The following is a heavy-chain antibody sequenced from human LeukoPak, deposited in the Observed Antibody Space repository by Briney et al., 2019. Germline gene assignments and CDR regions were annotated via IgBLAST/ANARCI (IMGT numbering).Heavy chain of an antibody. CDR2: IWYDGSKK. CDR3: ARQGSAWSLDY. J-gene: IGHJ4*02. V-gene: IGHV3-33*08. CDR1: GFTFSSYA. Sequence: PGGSLRLSCAASGFTFSSYAMSWVRQAPGKGLEWVAVIWYDGSKKYYADSVQGRFTISRDNSKNTVVLQMASLGAEDTSIYYCARQGSAWSLDYWGQGTLVAVSS. D-gene: IGHD6-19*01.